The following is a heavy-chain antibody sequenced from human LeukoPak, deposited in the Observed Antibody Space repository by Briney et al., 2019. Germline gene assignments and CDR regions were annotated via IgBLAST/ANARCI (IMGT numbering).Heavy chain of an antibody. CDR3: ARGPTINDFWSGYYTFDY. V-gene: IGHV1-69*13. Sequence: ASVKVSCKASGGTFSSYAISWVRQAPGQGLEWMGGIIPIFGTANHAQKFQGRVTITADESTSTAYMELSSLRSEDTAVYYCARGPTINDFWSGYYTFDYWGQGTLVTVSS. CDR1: GGTFSSYA. D-gene: IGHD3-3*01. J-gene: IGHJ4*02. CDR2: IIPIFGTA.